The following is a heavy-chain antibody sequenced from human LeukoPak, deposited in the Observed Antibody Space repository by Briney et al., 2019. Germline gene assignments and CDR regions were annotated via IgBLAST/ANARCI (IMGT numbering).Heavy chain of an antibody. CDR3: ARDLKHRWFGELFLFDY. Sequence: GGSLRLSCAASGFTFSSYDMHWVRQATGKGLEWVSAIGTAGDTYYPGSVKGRFTISRDNAKNSLYLQMNSLRAEDTAVYYCARDLKHRWFGELFLFDYWGQGTLVTVSS. V-gene: IGHV3-13*01. J-gene: IGHJ4*02. CDR1: GFTFSSYD. CDR2: IGTAGDT. D-gene: IGHD3-10*01.